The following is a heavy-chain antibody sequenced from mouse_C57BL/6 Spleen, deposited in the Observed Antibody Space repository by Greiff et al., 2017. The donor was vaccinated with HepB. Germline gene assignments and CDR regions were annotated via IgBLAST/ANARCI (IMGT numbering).Heavy chain of an antibody. D-gene: IGHD1-1*01. CDR1: GYTFTSYW. CDR3: ARHSHFYGSSYVDY. V-gene: IGHV1-53*01. J-gene: IGHJ2*01. CDR2: INPSNGGT. Sequence: QVHVKQPGTELVKPGDSVKLSCKASGYTFTSYWMHWVKQRPGQGLEWIGNINPSNGGTNYNEKFKSKATLSVDKSSSTAYMQLSGLTSEDSAVYLCARHSHFYGSSYVDYWGPGATLTVSS.